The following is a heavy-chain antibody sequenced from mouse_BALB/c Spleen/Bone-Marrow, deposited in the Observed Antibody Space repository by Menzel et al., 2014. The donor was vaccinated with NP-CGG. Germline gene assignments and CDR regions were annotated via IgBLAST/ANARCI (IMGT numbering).Heavy chain of an antibody. J-gene: IGHJ2*01. V-gene: IGHV5-17*02. D-gene: IGHD4-1*01. Sequence: EVKLMESGGGLVRPGGSRKLSCSASGFTFSSFGMHWVRQAPEKGREWVAYISSGSRTIYYADTVKGRFTISRDNPKNTLFLQMTGLRSEDTAMYYCTRGGNWEDFDYWGQGTTLTVSS. CDR3: TRGGNWEDFDY. CDR1: GFTFSSFG. CDR2: ISSGSRTI.